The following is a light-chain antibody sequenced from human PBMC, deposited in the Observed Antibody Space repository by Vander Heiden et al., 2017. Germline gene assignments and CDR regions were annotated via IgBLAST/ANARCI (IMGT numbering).Light chain of an antibody. Sequence: SVLTPPPPVSVAPGQTARITCGGNNIGRKSVHWYQQKPGQAPVLVVYDDSDRPSGIPERFSGSNSGNTATLTISRVEAGDEADYYCQVWDISSDHVIFGGGTKLTVL. J-gene: IGLJ2*01. CDR2: DDS. CDR1: NIGRKS. V-gene: IGLV3-21*02. CDR3: QVWDISSDHVI.